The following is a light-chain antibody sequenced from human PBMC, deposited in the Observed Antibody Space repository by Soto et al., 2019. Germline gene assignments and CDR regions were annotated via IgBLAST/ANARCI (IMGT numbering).Light chain of an antibody. Sequence: EIVITQSPVTLPFTPGDPSSISCGSSQSLLYNNTYNYLDWYVQKPGQSPQLLIYFGSNRAPGVPDRFSGSGSGTDFTLKINRVEAEDVGTYYCMQALQSLTFGQGTRLEIK. V-gene: IGKV2-28*01. CDR3: MQALQSLT. CDR2: FGS. J-gene: IGKJ5*01. CDR1: QSLLYNNTYNY.